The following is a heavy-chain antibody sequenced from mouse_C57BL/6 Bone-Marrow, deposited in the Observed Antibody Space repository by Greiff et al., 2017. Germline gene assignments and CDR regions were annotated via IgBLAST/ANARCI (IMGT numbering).Heavy chain of an antibody. J-gene: IGHJ3*01. CDR3: ARGPNYYGSSSAWFAY. CDR2: ILPSIGRT. Sequence: QVQLKQSGSELRSPGSSVKLSCKDFDSEVFPIAYMSWVRQKPGHGFEWIGGILPSIGRTIYGEKFEDKATLDADTLSNTAYLELNSLTSEDSAIYYCARGPNYYGSSSAWFAYWGQGTLVTVSA. V-gene: IGHV15-2*01. D-gene: IGHD1-1*01. CDR1: DSEVFPIAY.